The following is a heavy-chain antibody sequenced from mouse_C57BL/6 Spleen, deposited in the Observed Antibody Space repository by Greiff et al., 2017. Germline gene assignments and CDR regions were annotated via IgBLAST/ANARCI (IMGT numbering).Heavy chain of an antibody. J-gene: IGHJ4*01. CDR1: GYTFTSYW. CDR2: IDTSDSYT. CDR3: ARRLGGSYYAMDY. Sequence: QVQLQQPGAELVMPGASVKLSCKASGYTFTSYWMHWVKQRPGQGLEWIGEIDTSDSYTNYNQKFKGKSTLTVDKSSSTAYMQLSSRTSEDSAVYYCARRLGGSYYAMDYWGQGTSVTVSS. V-gene: IGHV1-69*01. D-gene: IGHD3-3*01.